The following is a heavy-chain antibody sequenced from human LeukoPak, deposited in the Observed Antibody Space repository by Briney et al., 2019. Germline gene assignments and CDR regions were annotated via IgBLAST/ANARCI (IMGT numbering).Heavy chain of an antibody. CDR2: IYYSGST. Sequence: PSETLSLTCTVSGGSISGSIYYWAWIRQSPGKGLEWIGSIYYSGSTHYNPSLKSRVTVSVDTSKNQFSLRLTSVTAADTAVYYCARESGTAGAAAGTDYWGQGTLVTVSS. V-gene: IGHV4-39*07. CDR3: ARESGTAGAAAGTDY. D-gene: IGHD6-13*01. CDR1: GGSISGSIYY. J-gene: IGHJ4*02.